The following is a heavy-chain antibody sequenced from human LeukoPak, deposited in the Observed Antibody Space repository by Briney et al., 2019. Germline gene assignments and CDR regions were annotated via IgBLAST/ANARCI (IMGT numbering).Heavy chain of an antibody. CDR3: ARGQHDFYDSSGYQDY. V-gene: IGHV3-48*03. CDR2: ISSSGSTI. Sequence: PGGSLRLSCAASGFTSSSYEMNWVRQAPGKGLEGVSYISSSGSTIYYADSVKGRFTISRDNAKNSLYLQMNSLRAEDTAVYYCARGQHDFYDSSGYQDYWGQGTLVTVSS. CDR1: GFTSSSYE. J-gene: IGHJ4*02. D-gene: IGHD3-22*01.